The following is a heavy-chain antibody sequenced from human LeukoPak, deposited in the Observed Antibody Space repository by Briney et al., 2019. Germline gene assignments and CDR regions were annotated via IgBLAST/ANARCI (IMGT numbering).Heavy chain of an antibody. CDR2: IWYDGSNK. Sequence: GRSLRLSCAASGFTFSSYGMHWVRQAPGKGLEWVAVIWYDGSNKYYADSVKGRFIISRDNSKNALYLQMNSLRAEDTAVYYCARGLNWNYVRHLDYWGQGTLSPSPQ. CDR1: GFTFSSYG. D-gene: IGHD1-7*01. V-gene: IGHV3-33*01. J-gene: IGHJ4*02. CDR3: ARGLNWNYVRHLDY.